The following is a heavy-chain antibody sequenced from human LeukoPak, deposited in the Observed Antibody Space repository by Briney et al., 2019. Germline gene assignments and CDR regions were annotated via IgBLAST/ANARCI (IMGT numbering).Heavy chain of an antibody. V-gene: IGHV4-59*01. CDR3: ARHRSMGYDILTGFLT. J-gene: IGHJ5*02. Sequence: SETLSLTCTVSGGSISSYYWSWIRQPPGKGLEWIGYIYYSGSTNYNPSLKSRVTISVDTSKNQFSLKLSSVTVADTAVYYCARHRSMGYDILTGFLTWGQGTLVTVSS. D-gene: IGHD3-9*01. CDR1: GGSISSYY. CDR2: IYYSGST.